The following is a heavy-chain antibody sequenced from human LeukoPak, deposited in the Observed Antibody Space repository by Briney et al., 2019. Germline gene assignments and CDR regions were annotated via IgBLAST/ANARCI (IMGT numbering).Heavy chain of an antibody. CDR2: ISGSGGST. D-gene: IGHD2-2*01. Sequence: HTGGSLRLSCAASGFTFSSYAMSWVRQAPGKGLEWVSAISGSGGSTYYADSVKGRFTISRDNSKNTLYLQMNSLRAEDTAVYYCAKGYCSSTSCYGPYYFDYWGQGTLVTVSS. CDR1: GFTFSSYA. J-gene: IGHJ4*02. V-gene: IGHV3-23*01. CDR3: AKGYCSSTSCYGPYYFDY.